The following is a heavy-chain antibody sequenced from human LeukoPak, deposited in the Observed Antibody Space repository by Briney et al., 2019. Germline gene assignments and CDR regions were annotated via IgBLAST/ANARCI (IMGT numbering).Heavy chain of an antibody. J-gene: IGHJ4*02. D-gene: IGHD3-3*01. CDR2: ISGSGGST. V-gene: IGHV3-23*01. CDR3: AKSGPTHYDFWSGYPPTPPGY. CDR1: GFTFSSYA. Sequence: GGSLRLSCAASGFTFSSYAMSWVRQAPGKGLEWVSAISGSGGSTYYADSVKGRFTISRDNSKNTLYLQMNSLRAEDTAVYYCAKSGPTHYDFWSGYPPTPPGYWGQGTLVTVSS.